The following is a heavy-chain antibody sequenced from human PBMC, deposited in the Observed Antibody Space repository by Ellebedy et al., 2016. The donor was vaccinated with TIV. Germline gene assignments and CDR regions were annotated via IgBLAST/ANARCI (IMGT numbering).Heavy chain of an antibody. J-gene: IGHJ5*02. CDR3: ASGTSYYPA. CDR1: GCSIIDYQ. V-gene: IGHV4-59*01. CDR2: MSDNGIT. Sequence: MPSETLSLTCTVSGCSIIDYQRTRIRNPPGKGLEWIGYMSDNGITNYNPSLKSRVTISGDTSKNQFSLRLTSVTAADTAVYYCASGTSYYPAWGQGSLVTVSS. D-gene: IGHD4-11*01.